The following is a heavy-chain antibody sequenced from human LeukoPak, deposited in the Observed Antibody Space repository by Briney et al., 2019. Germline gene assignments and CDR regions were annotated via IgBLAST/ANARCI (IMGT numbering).Heavy chain of an antibody. J-gene: IGHJ5*02. CDR2: INPSGGST. Sequence: ASVKVSCKASGYTFTSYSMHWVRQAPGQGLEWMGIINPSGGSTSYAQKFQGRVTMTRDTSTSTVYMELSSLRSGDTAVYYCARWRGGSVWFDPWGQGTLVTVSS. D-gene: IGHD2-15*01. CDR1: GYTFTSYS. CDR3: ARWRGGSVWFDP. V-gene: IGHV1-46*01.